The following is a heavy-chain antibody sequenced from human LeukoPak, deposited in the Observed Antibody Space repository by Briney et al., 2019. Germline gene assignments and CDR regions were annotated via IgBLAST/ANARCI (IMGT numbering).Heavy chain of an antibody. D-gene: IGHD7-27*01. V-gene: IGHV3-21*01. CDR1: GFTFSSYS. CDR2: ISSSSSYI. J-gene: IGHJ2*01. CDR3: ARSGDLDWYFDL. Sequence: GGSLRLSFVASGFTFSSYSMNWVRQAPGKGLEWVSSISSSSSYIYYADSVKGRFTISRDNAKNSLYLQMNSLRAEDTAVYYCARSGDLDWYFDLWGRGTLVTVSS.